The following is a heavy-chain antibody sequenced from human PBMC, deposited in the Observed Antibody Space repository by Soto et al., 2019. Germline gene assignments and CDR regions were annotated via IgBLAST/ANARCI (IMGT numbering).Heavy chain of an antibody. D-gene: IGHD3-22*01. CDR2: IIPIFGTA. V-gene: IGHV1-69*13. CDR3: ARDGSGYRSRASPMDV. Sequence: ASVKVSCKASGGTFSSYAISWVRQAPGQGLEWMGGIIPIFGTANYAQKFQGRVTITADESTSTAYMELSSLRSEDTAVYYCARDGSGYRSRASPMDVWGQGTTVTVSS. CDR1: GGTFSSYA. J-gene: IGHJ6*02.